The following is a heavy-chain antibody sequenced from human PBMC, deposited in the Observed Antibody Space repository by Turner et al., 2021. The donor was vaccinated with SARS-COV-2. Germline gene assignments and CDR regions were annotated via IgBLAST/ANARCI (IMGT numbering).Heavy chain of an antibody. J-gene: IGHJ6*02. CDR1: DVSNRSSTYS. CDR3: AASTVAGTELNYYGMDV. CDR2: IDDSEST. Sequence: QLKLQESGPGLVEPSETLSLTCSVSDVSNRSSTYSWGCIRPPPGKGLEWIVSIDDSESTYYNPTLKSRVTISVDTSKNQFSLKLSAVTAADTAVYDCAASTVAGTELNYYGMDVWGQGTTVTVSS. D-gene: IGHD6-13*01. V-gene: IGHV4-39*01.